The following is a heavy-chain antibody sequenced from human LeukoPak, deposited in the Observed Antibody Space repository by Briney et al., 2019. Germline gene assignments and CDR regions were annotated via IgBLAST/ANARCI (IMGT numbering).Heavy chain of an antibody. J-gene: IGHJ4*02. Sequence: SSETLSLTCTVSGGSISSSSYYWGWIRQPPGKGLEWIGSIYYSGSTYYNPSLKSRVTLSLDTSKNQFSLKLSSVTAADTAVYYCARPPAGDSRSRASWGQGTLVTVSS. D-gene: IGHD7-27*01. CDR3: ARPPAGDSRSRAS. CDR2: IYYSGST. CDR1: GGSISSSSYY. V-gene: IGHV4-39*07.